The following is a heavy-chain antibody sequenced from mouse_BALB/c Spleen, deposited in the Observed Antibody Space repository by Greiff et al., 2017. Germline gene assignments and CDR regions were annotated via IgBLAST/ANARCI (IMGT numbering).Heavy chain of an antibody. D-gene: IGHD1-1*01. V-gene: IGHV5-6-5*01. CDR2: ISSGGST. Sequence: EVQLVESGGGLVKPGGSLKLSCAASGFTFSSYAMSWVRQTPEKRLEWVASISSGGSTYYPDSVKGRFTISRDNARNILYLQMSSLRSEDTAMYYCARGAVVATDYAMDYWGQGTSVTVSS. J-gene: IGHJ4*01. CDR1: GFTFSSYA. CDR3: ARGAVVATDYAMDY.